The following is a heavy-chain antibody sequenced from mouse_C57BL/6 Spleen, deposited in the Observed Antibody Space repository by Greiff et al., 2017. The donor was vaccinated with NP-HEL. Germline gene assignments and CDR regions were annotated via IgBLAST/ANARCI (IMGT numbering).Heavy chain of an antibody. CDR2: IDPANGNT. J-gene: IGHJ3*01. D-gene: IGHD1-1*01. V-gene: IGHV14-3*01. Sequence: VQLVESVAELVRPGASVKLSCTASGFNIKNTYMHWVKQRPEQGLEWIGRIDPANGNTKYAPKFQGKATITADTSSNTAYLQLSSLTSEDTAIYYCATLYYYGSSPFAYWGQGTLVTVSA. CDR1: GFNIKNTY. CDR3: ATLYYYGSSPFAY.